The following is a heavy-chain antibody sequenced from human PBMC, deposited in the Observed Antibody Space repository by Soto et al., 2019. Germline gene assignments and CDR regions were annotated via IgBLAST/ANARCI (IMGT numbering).Heavy chain of an antibody. V-gene: IGHV4-59*08. CDR3: ARSESGIAGYCSGGSCSKLYYYYYYMDV. CDR1: GGSISSYY. CDR2: IYYSGST. D-gene: IGHD2-15*01. Sequence: SETLSLTCTVSGGSISSYYWSWIRQPPGKGLEWIGYIYYSGSTNYNPSLKSRVTISVDTSKNQFSLKLSSVTAADTAVYYCARSESGIAGYCSGGSCSKLYYYYYYMDVWDKGTTVTVSS. J-gene: IGHJ6*03.